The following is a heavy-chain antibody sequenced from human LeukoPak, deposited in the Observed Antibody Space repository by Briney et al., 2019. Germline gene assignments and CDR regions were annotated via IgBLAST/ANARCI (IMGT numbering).Heavy chain of an antibody. Sequence: GGSLRLSCAGSGFTFRGSAMHWVRQASGKGLEWVGRIRTKANNYATAYAASLSGRFTISRDDSKNMAYLHLNGLKTEDTALYYCTRSGRSSWDYWGQGTLVTVSS. CDR2: IRTKANNYAT. V-gene: IGHV3-73*01. CDR1: GFTFRGSA. D-gene: IGHD6-13*01. J-gene: IGHJ4*02. CDR3: TRSGRSSWDY.